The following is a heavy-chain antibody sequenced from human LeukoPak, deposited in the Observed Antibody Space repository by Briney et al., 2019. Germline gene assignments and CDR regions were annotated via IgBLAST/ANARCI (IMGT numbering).Heavy chain of an antibody. CDR2: ISSIGSTI. CDR1: VFTFSSYS. Sequence: GGSLRLSCAASVFTFSSYSMNSVRPAPGRGVEWVSYISSIGSTIYYADSVKGRFTISRDNAKNSLYLQMNSLRAEDTAVYYCARESRSYCSGGSCYSAPGDYYYGMDVWGKGTTVTVSS. CDR3: ARESRSYCSGGSCYSAPGDYYYGMDV. D-gene: IGHD2-15*01. V-gene: IGHV3-48*04. J-gene: IGHJ6*04.